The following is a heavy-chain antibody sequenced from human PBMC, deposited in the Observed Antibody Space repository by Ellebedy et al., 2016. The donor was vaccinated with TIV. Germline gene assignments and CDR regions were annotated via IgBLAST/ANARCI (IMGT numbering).Heavy chain of an antibody. V-gene: IGHV1-18*04. J-gene: IGHJ5*02. Sequence: ASVKVSCXASGYTFTSYGISWVRQAPGQGLEWMGWISAYNGNTNYAQKLQGRVTMTTDTSTRTAYMELRSLRSDDTAVYYCARDGYCSSTSCYARRFDPWGQGTLVTVSS. D-gene: IGHD2-2*03. CDR3: ARDGYCSSTSCYARRFDP. CDR2: ISAYNGNT. CDR1: GYTFTSYG.